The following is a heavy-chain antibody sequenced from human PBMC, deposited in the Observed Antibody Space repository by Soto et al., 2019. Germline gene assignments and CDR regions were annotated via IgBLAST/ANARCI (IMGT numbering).Heavy chain of an antibody. Sequence: PGGSLRLSCAASGFTFTNYAVGWVRQAPGKGLEWVSGISGSGGTSYYAVAVKGRFTITRDNSKNTLDLQMNSLRAEDTAVYYCVKLSNYDTRGYFDGYWGQGTLVTVSS. D-gene: IGHD3-22*01. CDR1: GFTFTNYA. CDR2: ISGSGGTS. V-gene: IGHV3-23*01. J-gene: IGHJ4*02. CDR3: VKLSNYDTRGYFDGY.